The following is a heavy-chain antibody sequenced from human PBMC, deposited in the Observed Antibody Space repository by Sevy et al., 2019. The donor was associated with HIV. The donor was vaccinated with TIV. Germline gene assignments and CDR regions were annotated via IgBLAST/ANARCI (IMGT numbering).Heavy chain of an antibody. CDR1: GGSITSLY. Sequence: SETLSLTCTVSGGSITSLYWNWIRQPPGKGLEWVANIYYNGHINYNPSLKSRVTLSLDTSKNQFSLRLSSVTAADTAMYYCAGEDAWGRGYSWGQGTLVTVSS. D-gene: IGHD1-26*01. V-gene: IGHV4-59*08. J-gene: IGHJ4*02. CDR2: IYYNGHI. CDR3: AGEDAWGRGYS.